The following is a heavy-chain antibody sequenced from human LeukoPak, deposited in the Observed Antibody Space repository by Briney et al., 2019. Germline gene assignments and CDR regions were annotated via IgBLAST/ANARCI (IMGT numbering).Heavy chain of an antibody. Sequence: GGSLRLSCAASGFTVSSNYMSWVRQAPGKGLEWVSDIYSGGSTYYADSGKGRFTISRDNSKNTLYLQMNSQRAEDTAVYYCARDEYCSGGSCYSLDYWGQGTLVTVSS. V-gene: IGHV3-53*01. CDR2: IYSGGST. J-gene: IGHJ4*02. CDR1: GFTVSSNY. D-gene: IGHD2-15*01. CDR3: ARDEYCSGGSCYSLDY.